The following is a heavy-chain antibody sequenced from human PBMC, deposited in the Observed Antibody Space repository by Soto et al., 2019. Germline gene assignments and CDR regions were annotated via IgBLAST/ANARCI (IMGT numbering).Heavy chain of an antibody. J-gene: IGHJ5*01. CDR1: GFSLTTSAVG. CDR3: AHRYGFGEFDS. Sequence: QTTLKESGPTLVKPTQTLTLTCTFSGFSLTTSAVGLGWIRQPPGKALEWLALIYWDDDKRYSPSLNSRHTITKDTSRNQWVLTMTNMAPVDTATYFCAHRYGFGEFDSGGQGTLVTVSS. V-gene: IGHV2-5*02. CDR2: IYWDDDK. D-gene: IGHD3-16*01.